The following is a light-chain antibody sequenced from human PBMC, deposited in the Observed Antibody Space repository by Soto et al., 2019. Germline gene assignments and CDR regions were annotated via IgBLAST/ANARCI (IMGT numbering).Light chain of an antibody. Sequence: QSALTQPASVSGSPGQSITISCTGSSSDVGSYNLVAWYQQHPGEAPKLMIYEVSKRPSGVSNRFSASKSGNTASLTISGLQPEDEAYYYCCSYVGSTTFEVFGGGTKVTVL. CDR1: SSDVGSYNL. V-gene: IGLV2-23*02. J-gene: IGLJ2*01. CDR2: EVS. CDR3: CSYVGSTTFEV.